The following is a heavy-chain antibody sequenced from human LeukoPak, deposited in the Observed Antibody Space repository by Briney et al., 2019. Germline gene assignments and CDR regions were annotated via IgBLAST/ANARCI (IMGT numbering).Heavy chain of an antibody. D-gene: IGHD2-21*02. CDR2: ISNSSSYI. Sequence: GGSLRLSCAASGFTFSSYSMNWVRQAPGKGLEWVSSISNSSSYIYYADSVKGRFTISRDNAKNSLYLQMNSLRAEDTAVYYCARERRSAEYCGGDWQSLDYWGQGTLVTVSS. CDR1: GFTFSSYS. J-gene: IGHJ4*02. CDR3: ARERRSAEYCGGDWQSLDY. V-gene: IGHV3-21*01.